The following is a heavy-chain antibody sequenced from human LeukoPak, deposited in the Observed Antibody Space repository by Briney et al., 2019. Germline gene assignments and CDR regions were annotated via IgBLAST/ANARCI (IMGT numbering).Heavy chain of an antibody. D-gene: IGHD3-22*01. CDR2: VSGSGNTI. CDR3: AKDPDSSGYRLLFDY. V-gene: IGHV3-23*01. CDR1: GFSFTTYA. Sequence: GGSLRLSCAASGFSFTTYALSWVRQAPGKGLEWISVVSGSGNTIYYADSVKGRFTISRDPSKKTVFLQMNSLRAEDTAVYYCAKDPDSSGYRLLFDYWGQGTLVTVSS. J-gene: IGHJ4*02.